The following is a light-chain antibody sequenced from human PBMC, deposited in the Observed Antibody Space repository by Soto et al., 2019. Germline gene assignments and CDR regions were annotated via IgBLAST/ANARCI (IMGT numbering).Light chain of an antibody. Sequence: QSALTQPASGPGSPGRSIPISCTETATTIGAFTFVSWYQHHPGKAPKPILYDVNIRPPGVSNRFSGSKSGNTASLTISGLQAEDEPDYYCTSWTTSTTMIFGGGTKLTVL. V-gene: IGLV2-14*03. CDR3: TSWTTSTTMI. CDR1: ATTIGAFTF. CDR2: DVN. J-gene: IGLJ2*01.